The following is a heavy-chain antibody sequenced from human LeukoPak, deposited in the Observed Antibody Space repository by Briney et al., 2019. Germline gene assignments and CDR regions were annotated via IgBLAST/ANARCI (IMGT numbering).Heavy chain of an antibody. CDR1: GFTFSSYE. CDR2: ISSSGSTI. D-gene: IGHD3-9*01. J-gene: IGHJ3*02. V-gene: IGHV3-48*03. Sequence: GGSLRLSCAASGFTFSSYEMNWVRQAPGKGLEWVSYISSSGSTIYYADSVKGRFTISRDNAKNSLYLQMNSLRAEDAAIYYCARNVLGYSGNAFDIWGQGTMLTVSS. CDR3: ARNVLGYSGNAFDI.